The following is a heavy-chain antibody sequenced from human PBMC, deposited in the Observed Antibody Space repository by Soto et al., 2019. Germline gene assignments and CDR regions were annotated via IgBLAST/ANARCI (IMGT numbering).Heavy chain of an antibody. D-gene: IGHD5-18*01. V-gene: IGHV3-30-3*01. CDR3: ARDSGYSYGFAFDI. CDR2: ISYDGSNK. CDR1: GFTFSSYA. Sequence: PGGTLRLSCAASGFTFSSYARHWGRQAPGKGLERVAVISYDGSNKYYADSVKGRFTISRDNSKNTLYLQMNSLRAEETAVYYCARDSGYSYGFAFDIWGHGTMVTVSS. J-gene: IGHJ3*02.